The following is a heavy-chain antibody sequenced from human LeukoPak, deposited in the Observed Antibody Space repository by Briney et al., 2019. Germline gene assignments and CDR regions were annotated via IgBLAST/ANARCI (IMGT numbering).Heavy chain of an antibody. D-gene: IGHD5-24*01. J-gene: IGHJ5*02. CDR2: IYYSGST. CDR3: ARDERDGYNT. Sequence: KSSETLSLTCTVSGGSISSGDYYWSWIRQPPGKGLEWIGYIYYSGSTYYHPSLKSRVTISVDTSKNQFSLKLSSVTAADTAVYYCARDERDGYNTWGQGTLVTVSS. CDR1: GGSISSGDYY. V-gene: IGHV4-30-4*08.